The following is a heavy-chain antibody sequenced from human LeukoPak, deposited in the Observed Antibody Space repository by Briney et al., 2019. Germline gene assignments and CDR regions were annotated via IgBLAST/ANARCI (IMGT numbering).Heavy chain of an antibody. CDR1: GLSFSKHG. CDR2: IASDGGAK. V-gene: IGHV3-30*03. D-gene: IGHD6-19*01. CDR3: AREATWGQWYFDH. Sequence: GKSLRLSCGASGLSFSKHGMHWVRESLNKGLEWVSVIASDGGAKFYADSVKGRFTLSRDNPKNMFFLQMNLLTVEDTAIYYCAREATWGQWYFDHWGQGTPVTVSS. J-gene: IGHJ4*02.